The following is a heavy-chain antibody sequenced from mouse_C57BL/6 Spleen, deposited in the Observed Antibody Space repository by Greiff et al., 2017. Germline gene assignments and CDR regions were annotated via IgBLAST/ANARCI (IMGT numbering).Heavy chain of an antibody. CDR2: IYPGDGDT. D-gene: IGHD2-4*01. V-gene: IGHV1-80*01. Sequence: QVQLQQPGAELVKPGASVKISCKASGYAFSSYWMNWVKQRPGKGLAWIGQIYPGDGDTNYNGKFKGKATLTADKSSSTAYMQLSSLTSEDSAVYFCARSYYDYDGGFAYWGQGTLVTVSA. CDR1: GYAFSSYW. CDR3: ARSYYDYDGGFAY. J-gene: IGHJ3*01.